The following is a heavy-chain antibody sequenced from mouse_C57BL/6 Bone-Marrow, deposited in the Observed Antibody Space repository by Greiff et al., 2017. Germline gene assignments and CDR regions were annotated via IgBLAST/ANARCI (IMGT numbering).Heavy chain of an antibody. CDR2: ISYDGSN. V-gene: IGHV3-6*01. CDR3: AREGVYYGSSYVAWFAY. CDR1: GYSITSGYY. J-gene: IGHJ3*01. Sequence: ESGPGLVKPSQSLSLTCSVTGYSITSGYYWNWIRQFPGNKLEWMGYISYDGSNNYNPSLKNRISITCDTSKNQFFLKLNSVTTEDTATYYCAREGVYYGSSYVAWFAYWGQGTLVTVSA. D-gene: IGHD1-1*01.